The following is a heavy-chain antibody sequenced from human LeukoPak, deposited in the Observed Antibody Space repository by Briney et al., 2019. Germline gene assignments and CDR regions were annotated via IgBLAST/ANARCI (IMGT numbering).Heavy chain of an antibody. D-gene: IGHD3-22*01. V-gene: IGHV3-30*02. J-gene: IGHJ5*02. CDR2: IWLEGSNK. Sequence: GGSLRLSCAASGFTFSSYGMYWVPQAPGKGLECVAFIWLEGSNKYSADTVKGRFTISRDNSKNTLYLQMNSLRAEDTAVYYCAKDTGDYYDSSGYYYSGWFDPWGQGTLVTVPS. CDR1: GFTFSSYG. CDR3: AKDTGDYYDSSGYYYSGWFDP.